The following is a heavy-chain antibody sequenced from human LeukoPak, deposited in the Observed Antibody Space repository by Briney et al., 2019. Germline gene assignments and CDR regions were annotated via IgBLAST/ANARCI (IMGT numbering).Heavy chain of an antibody. CDR3: ARDREMATTKAFDI. J-gene: IGHJ3*02. CDR1: GGSISSYY. Sequence: SETLSLTCTVSGGSISSYYWSWIRQPPGKGLEWIGYIYYSGSTYYNPSLKSRVTISVDTSKNQFSLKLSSVTAADTAVYYCARDREMATTKAFDIWGQGTVVTVSS. CDR2: IYYSGST. D-gene: IGHD5-24*01. V-gene: IGHV4-59*01.